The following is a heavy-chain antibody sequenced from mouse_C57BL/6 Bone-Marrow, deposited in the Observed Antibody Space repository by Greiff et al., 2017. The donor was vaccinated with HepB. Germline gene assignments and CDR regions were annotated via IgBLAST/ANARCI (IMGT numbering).Heavy chain of an antibody. J-gene: IGHJ2*01. V-gene: IGHV14-4*01. CDR1: GFNIKDDY. Sequence: VQLQQSGAELVWPGASVKLSCTASGFNIKDDYMHWVKQRPEQGLEWIGWIDLENGDTESASKFQGKATITADTSSNSAYLQLSSLTSEDTAVYYCTPLIYYYGSRDYFDYWGQGTTLTVSS. CDR3: TPLIYYYGSRDYFDY. CDR2: IDLENGDT. D-gene: IGHD1-1*01.